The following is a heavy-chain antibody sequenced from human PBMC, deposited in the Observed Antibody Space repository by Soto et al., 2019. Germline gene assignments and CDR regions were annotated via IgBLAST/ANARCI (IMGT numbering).Heavy chain of an antibody. V-gene: IGHV4-30-4*01. Sequence: RSLTGNVSGGPIKTGDYYWNWIRQPPGKGLEWIGYVFYSGATNYSPSLKSRAAISMDTSKNQFSLSLTSVTAAVPAVYYCASAGFSYGHLIFWGQGIRVTVS. CDR3: ASAGFSYGHLIF. D-gene: IGHD3-10*01. CDR2: VFYSGAT. CDR1: GGPIKTGDYY. J-gene: IGHJ4*02.